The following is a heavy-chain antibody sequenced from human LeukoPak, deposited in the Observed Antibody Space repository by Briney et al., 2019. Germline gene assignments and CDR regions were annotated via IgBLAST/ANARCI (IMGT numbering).Heavy chain of an antibody. D-gene: IGHD5-18*01. CDR1: GGTFSSYA. J-gene: IGHJ4*02. CDR3: ARSDSGDTAMTYFDY. Sequence: SVKVSCKASGGTFSSYAISWVRQAPGQGLEWMGGIIPIFGTANYAQKFQGRVTITADESTSTAYMELSSLRSEDTAGYYCARSDSGDTAMTYFDYWGRGTLVTVSS. CDR2: IIPIFGTA. V-gene: IGHV1-69*13.